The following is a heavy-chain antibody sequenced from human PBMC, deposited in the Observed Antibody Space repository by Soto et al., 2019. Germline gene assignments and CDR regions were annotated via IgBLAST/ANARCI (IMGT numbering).Heavy chain of an antibody. CDR2: ISYDGSNK. V-gene: IGHV3-30-3*01. Sequence: PGGSLRLSCAASGLTFSIYAMHWVRQAPGKGLEWVAVISYDGSNKYYADSVKGRFTISRDNSKNTLYLQMNSLGAEDTAVYYCARDQEYDILTGYLNYWGQGTMVTVS. J-gene: IGHJ4*02. CDR3: ARDQEYDILTGYLNY. CDR1: GLTFSIYA. D-gene: IGHD3-9*01.